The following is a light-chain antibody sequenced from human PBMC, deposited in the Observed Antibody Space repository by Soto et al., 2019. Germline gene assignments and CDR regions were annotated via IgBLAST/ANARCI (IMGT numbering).Light chain of an antibody. J-gene: IGKJ3*01. Sequence: DIQMTQPPSSLSASVGDRVTITCRASQSISSYLNWYQQKPGKAPKLLIYAASSLQSGVPSRFSGSGSGTDFTLTISSLQHEDFATYYCQQRYSTPRTVGPGTKADIK. CDR3: QQRYSTPRT. V-gene: IGKV1-39*01. CDR2: AAS. CDR1: QSISSY.